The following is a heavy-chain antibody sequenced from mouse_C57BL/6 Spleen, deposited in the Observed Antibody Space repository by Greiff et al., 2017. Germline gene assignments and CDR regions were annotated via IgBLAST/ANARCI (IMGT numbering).Heavy chain of an antibody. CDR1: GYSFTDCN. D-gene: IGHD2-4*01. J-gene: IGHJ4*01. CDR3: ARGGLIYYDYDYAMDY. Sequence: VQLQQSGPELVKPGASVKISCKASGYSFTDCNMNWVTPSNGKSLEWIGVIHPNYGTTSYNQKFKGNSTLTVDQSSSAAYMQLNSLTSEDSAVYYCARGGLIYYDYDYAMDYGGQGTSVTVPS. CDR2: IHPNYGTT. V-gene: IGHV1-39*01.